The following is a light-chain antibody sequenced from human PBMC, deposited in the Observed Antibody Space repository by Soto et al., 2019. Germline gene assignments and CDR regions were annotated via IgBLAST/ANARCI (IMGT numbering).Light chain of an antibody. Sequence: DIQMAQSTTSLSVSVGDRVSITCRASQSISSYLNWYQQKPGTAPKLLIYAASSLQSGVPSRFSGSGSGTDFTLTISSLQPEDFATYYCQQSYSTPLTFGGGTKVDI. CDR3: QQSYSTPLT. CDR1: QSISSY. V-gene: IGKV1-39*01. CDR2: AAS. J-gene: IGKJ4*01.